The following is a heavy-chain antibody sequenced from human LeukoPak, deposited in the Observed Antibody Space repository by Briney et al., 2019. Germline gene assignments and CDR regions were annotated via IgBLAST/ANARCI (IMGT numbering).Heavy chain of an antibody. CDR3: ARRYSGYDSHLDY. V-gene: IGHV1-69*04. J-gene: IGHJ4*02. CDR2: IIPILGIA. CDR1: GGTFSSYA. Sequence: SVKVSCKASGGTFSSYAISWVRQAPGQGLEWMGRIIPILGIANYAQKFQGRVTITADKSTSTAYMELSSLRSEDTAVYYCARRYSGYDSHLDYWGQGTLVTVSS. D-gene: IGHD5-12*01.